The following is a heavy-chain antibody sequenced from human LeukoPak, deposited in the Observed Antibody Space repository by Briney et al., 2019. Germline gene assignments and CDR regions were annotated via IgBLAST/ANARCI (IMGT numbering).Heavy chain of an antibody. CDR2: ISYDGSNK. D-gene: IGHD6-13*01. CDR1: GFTFSSYD. J-gene: IGHJ4*02. V-gene: IGHV3-30*18. CDR3: AKDMVRRSSSWLLDY. Sequence: GGSLRLSCAASGFTFSSYDMHWVRQAPGKGLEWVAVISYDGSNKYYADSVKGRFTISRDNSKNTLYLQMNSLRAEDTAVYYCAKDMVRRSSSWLLDYWGQGTLVTVSS.